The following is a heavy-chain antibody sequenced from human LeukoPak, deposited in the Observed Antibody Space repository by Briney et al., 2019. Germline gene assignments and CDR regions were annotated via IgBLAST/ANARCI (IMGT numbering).Heavy chain of an antibody. CDR1: GFTLSTYA. D-gene: IGHD3-22*01. V-gene: IGHV3-23*01. Sequence: GGSLRLSCAASGFTLSTYAMSWVRQTPGKGLAWVAATSSSDAGTYHADSVRGRFTISRDNSKNTLYLQMNSLRAEDTAVYYCAKGGWGDSSGTFDYWGQGTLVTVSS. J-gene: IGHJ4*02. CDR3: AKGGWGDSSGTFDY. CDR2: TSSSDAGT.